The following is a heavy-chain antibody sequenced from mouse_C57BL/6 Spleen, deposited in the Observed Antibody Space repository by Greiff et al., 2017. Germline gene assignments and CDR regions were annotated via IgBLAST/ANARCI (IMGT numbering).Heavy chain of an antibody. CDR2: ISGGGGNT. V-gene: IGHV5-9*01. CDR3: AKNYYCSPYYFDY. CDR1: GFTFSSYT. Sequence: EVMLVESGGGLVKPGGSLKLSCAASGFTFSSYTMSWVRQTPEKRLEWVATISGGGGNTYYPDSVKGRFTISRDNAKNTLYLQMSSLRSEDTALYYCAKNYYCSPYYFDYWGQGTTLTVSS. D-gene: IGHD1-1*01. J-gene: IGHJ2*01.